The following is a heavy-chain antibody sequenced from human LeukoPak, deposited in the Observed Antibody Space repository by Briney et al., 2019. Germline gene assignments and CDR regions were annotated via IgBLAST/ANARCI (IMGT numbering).Heavy chain of an antibody. CDR3: ARRDYVWGSYRAFDY. Sequence: SETLSLTCTVSGGSVSSGSYYWSWIRQPPGKGLEWIGYIYYSVSTNYNPSLKSRVTISVDKSKNQFSLNLSSVTAADTAVYYCARRDYVWGSYRAFDYWGQGTLVAVSS. D-gene: IGHD3-16*02. CDR2: IYYSVST. J-gene: IGHJ4*02. V-gene: IGHV4-61*01. CDR1: GGSVSSGSYY.